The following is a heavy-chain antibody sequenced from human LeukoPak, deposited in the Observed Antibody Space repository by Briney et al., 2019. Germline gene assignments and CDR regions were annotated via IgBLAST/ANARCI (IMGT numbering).Heavy chain of an antibody. Sequence: GGSLRLSCAASGFTFSSYAMSWVRQAPGKGLEWVANIKQDGGEKYYVDSVKGRFIISRDNAKNSLYLQMNSLRAEDTAVYYCARDKIVGATKFDYWGQGTLVTVSS. CDR1: GFTFSSYA. V-gene: IGHV3-7*03. CDR3: ARDKIVGATKFDY. D-gene: IGHD1-26*01. CDR2: IKQDGGEK. J-gene: IGHJ4*02.